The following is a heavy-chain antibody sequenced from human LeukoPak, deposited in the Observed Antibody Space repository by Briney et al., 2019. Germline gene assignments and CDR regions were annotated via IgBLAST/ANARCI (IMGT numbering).Heavy chain of an antibody. Sequence: ASVKVSCKASGYTFTTYGISWVRQAPGQGLEWMGWISTYNGNTNYAQKLQDRVTMTTDTSTSTAYMELRSLRSDDTAVYYCAKDIEQQLVQYYFDYWGQGTLVTVSS. V-gene: IGHV1-18*01. D-gene: IGHD6-13*01. CDR1: GYTFTTYG. CDR2: ISTYNGNT. J-gene: IGHJ4*02. CDR3: AKDIEQQLVQYYFDY.